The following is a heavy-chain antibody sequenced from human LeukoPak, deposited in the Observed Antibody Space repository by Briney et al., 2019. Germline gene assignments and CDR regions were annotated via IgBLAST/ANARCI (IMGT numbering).Heavy chain of an antibody. Sequence: GGSLRLSCAASGFTFSIDPMTWVRQAPGKGLEWVSAISGSGGSTYYADSVKGRFTISRDNSKNTLYLQMNSLRAEDTAVYYCAKGGLFYGGNPRYNWFDPWGQGTLVTVSS. J-gene: IGHJ5*02. CDR3: AKGGLFYGGNPRYNWFDP. D-gene: IGHD4-23*01. V-gene: IGHV3-23*01. CDR1: GFTFSIDP. CDR2: ISGSGGST.